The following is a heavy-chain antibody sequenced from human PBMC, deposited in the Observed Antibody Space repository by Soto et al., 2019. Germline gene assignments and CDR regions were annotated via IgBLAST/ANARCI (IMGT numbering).Heavy chain of an antibody. CDR1: GFTFSNYA. Sequence: GGSLRLSCAASGFTFSNYAMHWVRQAPGKGPEWVAAISYDGRNKYYADSVKGRFTISRDNSKNTLDLQMNSLRAEDTAVYYCARVSGYSSGWTTDYYYYGMDVPGQATTVTVSS. D-gene: IGHD6-19*01. CDR3: ARVSGYSSGWTTDYYYYGMDV. CDR2: ISYDGRNK. J-gene: IGHJ6*02. V-gene: IGHV3-30*03.